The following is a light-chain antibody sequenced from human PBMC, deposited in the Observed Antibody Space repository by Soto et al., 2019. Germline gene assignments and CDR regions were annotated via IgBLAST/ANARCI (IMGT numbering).Light chain of an antibody. CDR3: QQYGSSPPIT. CDR1: QSVSSSY. CDR2: GAS. V-gene: IGKV3-20*01. J-gene: IGKJ5*01. Sequence: EIVLTQSPGTLSLSTGERATLSCRASQSVSSSYLAWYQQKPGHAPRLLIYGASSRATGIPDRFSGSGSGTDFTLTISRLEPEDFAVYYCQQYGSSPPITFRQGTGLESK.